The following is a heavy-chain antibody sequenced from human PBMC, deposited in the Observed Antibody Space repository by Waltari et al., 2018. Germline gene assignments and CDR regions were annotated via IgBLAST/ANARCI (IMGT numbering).Heavy chain of an antibody. CDR2: ISYNERNI. CDR3: ARDYCDRTNCHGMDV. CDR1: EFTFSSYA. D-gene: IGHD3-22*01. V-gene: IGHV3-30*04. Sequence: QVQLVESGGGVVQPGRSLRLSCAASEFTFSSYAMHWVRQAPGKGLGWVAVISYNERNIYYIDSGKGRFTISRDNSKKMLFLQMNSLRAEDTAVYYCARDYCDRTNCHGMDVWGQGTTVTVSS. J-gene: IGHJ6*02.